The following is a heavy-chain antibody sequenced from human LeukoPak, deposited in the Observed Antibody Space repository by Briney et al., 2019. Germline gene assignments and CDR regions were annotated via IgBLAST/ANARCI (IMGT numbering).Heavy chain of an antibody. CDR2: INNNGSDI. J-gene: IGHJ3*01. V-gene: IGHV3-21*01. Sequence: KPGGSLRLSCTASGFSFSTYSMNWVRQSPGKGLEWVSSINNNGSDIHYADSVKGRFTISRDNAKSSLSLQMNSLRVEDTAVYYCACGPNAFDVWGQGTGVTVSS. CDR1: GFSFSTYS. CDR3: ACGPNAFDV.